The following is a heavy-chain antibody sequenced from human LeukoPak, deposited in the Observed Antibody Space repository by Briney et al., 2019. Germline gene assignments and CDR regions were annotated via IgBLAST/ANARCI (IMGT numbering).Heavy chain of an antibody. CDR3: AKKGQAYYFDY. CDR2: ISSGGAVT. V-gene: IGHV3-23*01. J-gene: IGHJ4*02. D-gene: IGHD2-21*01. Sequence: GGSLRLSCAASGFTFSTYAMSWVRQAPGKGLEWVSAISSGGAVTYYADSVKGRSIVSRDNAKNTLYLHMNSLRAEDTAVYYCAKKGQAYYFDYWGQGTLVTVSS. CDR1: GFTFSTYA.